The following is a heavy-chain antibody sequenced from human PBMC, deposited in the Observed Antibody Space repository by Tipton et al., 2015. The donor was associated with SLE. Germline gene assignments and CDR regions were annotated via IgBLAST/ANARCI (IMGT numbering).Heavy chain of an antibody. J-gene: IGHJ3*02. D-gene: IGHD4-17*01. Sequence: TLSLTCAVYGGSFSGYYWSWIRQPPGKGLEWIGEINHSGSTNYNPSLKSRVTISVDTSKNQFSLKLSSVTAADTGVIYCARAPYRNAWYGVFAIWGPGTAVTVAS. CDR2: INHSGST. V-gene: IGHV4-34*01. CDR1: GGSFSGYY. CDR3: ARAPYRNAWYGVFAI.